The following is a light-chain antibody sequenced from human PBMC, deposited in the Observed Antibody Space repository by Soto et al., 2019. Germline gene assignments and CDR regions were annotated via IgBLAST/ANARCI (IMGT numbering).Light chain of an antibody. J-gene: IGKJ1*01. CDR3: QQSYSTPWT. CDR2: AAS. Sequence: DIQMTQSPSSLSASVRDRVTITCRASQSISSYLNWYQQKPGKAPKLLIYAASSLPSVVPSRFRGSGSGTDFTLTISSLQPEDFATYYCQQSYSTPWTFGQGTKVEIK. V-gene: IGKV1-39*01. CDR1: QSISSY.